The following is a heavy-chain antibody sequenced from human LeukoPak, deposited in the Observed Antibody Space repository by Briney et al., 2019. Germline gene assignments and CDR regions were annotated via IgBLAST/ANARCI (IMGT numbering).Heavy chain of an antibody. D-gene: IGHD5-18*01. CDR3: AKDWGRIQLWLEWAFDI. CDR2: ISGSGGST. V-gene: IGHV3-23*01. Sequence: GGSLRLSCAASGFTFSSCAMSWVRQAPGKGLEWVSAISGSGGSTYYADSVKGRFTISRDNSKNTLYLQMNSLRAEDTAVYYCAKDWGRIQLWLEWAFDIWGQGTMVTVSS. CDR1: GFTFSSCA. J-gene: IGHJ3*02.